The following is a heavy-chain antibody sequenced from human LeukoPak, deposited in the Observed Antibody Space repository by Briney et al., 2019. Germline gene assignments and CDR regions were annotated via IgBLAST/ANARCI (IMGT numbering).Heavy chain of an antibody. CDR2: MNPNSGNT. CDR3: ARGARYGSGSYYY. J-gene: IGHJ4*02. CDR1: GYTFTSYD. Sequence: ASVKFSCKASGYTFTSYDINWVRQATGQGLGWMGWMNPNSGNTGYAQKFQGRVTIIRNTSISTAYMELSSLRSEDTAVYYCARGARYGSGSYYYWGQGTLVTVSS. V-gene: IGHV1-8*03. D-gene: IGHD3-10*01.